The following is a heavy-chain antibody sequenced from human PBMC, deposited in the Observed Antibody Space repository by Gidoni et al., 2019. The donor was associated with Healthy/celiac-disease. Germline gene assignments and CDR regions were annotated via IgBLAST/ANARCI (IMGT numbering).Heavy chain of an antibody. V-gene: IGHV3-7*03. CDR2: IKQDGSEK. CDR3: ARSLQLWPQYFDY. J-gene: IGHJ4*02. D-gene: IGHD5-18*01. CDR1: RFTFSSYW. Sequence: EVQLVESGGGLVQAGGSLRLYCAASRFTFSSYWMSWVSQAPWKWLDWVAKIKQDGSEKYYVDSVKGRCTISRDNAKNSLYLQMNSLRADDTAVYYCARSLQLWPQYFDYWGQGTLVTVSS.